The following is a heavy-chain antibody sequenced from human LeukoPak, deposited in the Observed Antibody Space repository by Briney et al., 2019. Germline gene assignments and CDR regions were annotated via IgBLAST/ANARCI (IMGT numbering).Heavy chain of an antibody. J-gene: IGHJ6*03. CDR1: GGSISSGSYY. V-gene: IGHV4-61*02. Sequence: PSQTLSLTCTASGGSISSGSYYWSWIRQPAGKGLEWIGRIYTSGSTNYNPSLKSRVTISVDTSKNQFSLKLSSVTAADTAVYYCARDWGFDYGDYVHYYYMDVWGKGTTVTVSS. CDR3: ARDWGFDYGDYVHYYYMDV. CDR2: IYTSGST. D-gene: IGHD4-17*01.